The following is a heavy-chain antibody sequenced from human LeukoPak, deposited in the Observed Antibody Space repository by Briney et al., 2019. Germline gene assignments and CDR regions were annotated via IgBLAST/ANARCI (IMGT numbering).Heavy chain of an antibody. V-gene: IGHV1-69*01. CDR2: IIPIFGTA. D-gene: IGHD2-8*01. J-gene: IGHJ3*02. Sequence: GASVKVSCKASGGTFSSYAISWVRQAPGQGLEWMGGIIPIFGTANYAQKFQGRVTITADESTSTAYMELSSLRSEDTAVYYCAGGTTNMKGAFDMWGQGTMVTVSS. CDR3: AGGTTNMKGAFDM. CDR1: GGTFSSYA.